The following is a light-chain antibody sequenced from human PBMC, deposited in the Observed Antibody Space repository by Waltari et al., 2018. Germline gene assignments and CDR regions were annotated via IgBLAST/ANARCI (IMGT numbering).Light chain of an antibody. CDR2: IAS. V-gene: IGKV1-39*01. CDR1: QSINTY. Sequence: DIQMTQSPSSLSASVGDRVTITCRASQSINTYLNWYQQKPGRAPKVLIYIASNLQTVVPSRFSGSGSGTVFTLSISSLQPEDFATYYCQQTYTTPPTFGQGTKLEIK. CDR3: QQTYTTPPT. J-gene: IGKJ2*01.